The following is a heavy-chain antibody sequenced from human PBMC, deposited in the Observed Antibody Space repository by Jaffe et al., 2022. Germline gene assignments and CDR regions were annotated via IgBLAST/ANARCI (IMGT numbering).Heavy chain of an antibody. D-gene: IGHD2-15*01. CDR3: VRHIAYCRGGTCYRVQD. J-gene: IGHJ4*02. V-gene: IGHV4-38-2*01. CDR2: MYRTEST. Sequence: QVQLQESGPGLVKPSETLSLTCAVSGYSISSDYYWGWVRQPPGKGLEWVATMYRTESTYYNPSLKSRVTISEDTSDNQFALTLRSVTAADTAVYYCVRHIAYCRGGTCYRVQDWGQGTLVTVSS. CDR1: GYSISSDYY.